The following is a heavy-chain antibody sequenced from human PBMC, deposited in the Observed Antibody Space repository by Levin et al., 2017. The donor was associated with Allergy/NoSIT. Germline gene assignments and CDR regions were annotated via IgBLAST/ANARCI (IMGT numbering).Heavy chain of an antibody. CDR1: GGSISSGGYY. CDR2: IYYSGST. D-gene: IGHD3-10*01. J-gene: IGHJ3*02. CDR3: ARELVGSGSYFRPNAFDI. Sequence: SETLSLTCTVSGGSISSGGYYWSWIRQHPGKGLEWIGYIYYSGSTYYNPSLKSRVTISVDTSKNQFSLKLSSVTAADTAVYYCARELVGSGSYFRPNAFDIWGQGTMVTVSS. V-gene: IGHV4-31*03.